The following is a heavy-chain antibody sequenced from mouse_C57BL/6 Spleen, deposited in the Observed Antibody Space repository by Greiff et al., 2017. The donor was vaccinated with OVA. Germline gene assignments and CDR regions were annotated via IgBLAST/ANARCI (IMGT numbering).Heavy chain of an antibody. CDR1: GYTFTDYN. CDR3: ARVPLYYDYDSAMDY. J-gene: IGHJ4*01. Sequence: EVQLQQSGPELVKPGASVKMSCKASGYTFTDYNMHWVKQSHGKSLEWIGYINPNNGGTSYNQKFKGKATLTVNKSSSTAYMELRSLTSEDSAVYYCARVPLYYDYDSAMDYWGQGTSVTVSA. CDR2: INPNNGGT. V-gene: IGHV1-22*01. D-gene: IGHD2-4*01.